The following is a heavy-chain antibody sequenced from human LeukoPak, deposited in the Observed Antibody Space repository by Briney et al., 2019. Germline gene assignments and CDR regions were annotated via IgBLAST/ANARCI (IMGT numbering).Heavy chain of an antibody. D-gene: IGHD2-2*01. J-gene: IGHJ5*02. V-gene: IGHV1-69*04. CDR1: GGTFSSYA. CDR3: AREDHIVVVPTAKEVWFDP. Sequence: ASVKVSCKASGGTFSSYAIGWVRQAPGQGLEWMGRIIPIFGIANYAQKFQGRVTITADKSTSTAYMELSSLRSEDTAVYYCAREDHIVVVPTAKEVWFDPWGQGTLVTVSS. CDR2: IIPIFGIA.